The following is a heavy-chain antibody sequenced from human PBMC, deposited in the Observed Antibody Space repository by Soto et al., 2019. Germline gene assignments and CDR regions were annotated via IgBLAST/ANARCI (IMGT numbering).Heavy chain of an antibody. CDR1: GYTFTNYD. J-gene: IGHJ4*02. Sequence: ASVKVSCKASGYTFTNYDINWVRQATGQGPEWMGWMNPDSGDTGYVPNFQGRVSMTRSTSISTAYMELSDLRSEDTAVYYCARSRGGTGVHFDFWGQGTQVTVSS. V-gene: IGHV1-8*01. CDR2: MNPDSGDT. D-gene: IGHD7-27*01. CDR3: ARSRGGTGVHFDF.